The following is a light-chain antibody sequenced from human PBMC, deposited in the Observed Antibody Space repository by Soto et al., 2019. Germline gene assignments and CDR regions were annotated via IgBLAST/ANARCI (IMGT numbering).Light chain of an antibody. J-gene: IGKJ1*01. CDR1: QRVSND. CDR3: QQYNKWPLT. CDR2: GAS. Sequence: ELVMTPSPAPLSVSPGGRATPSCRASQRVSNDFAWYQQKPDQAPRLLIYGASTRATGIPVRFSGSASGTEFTLAISSLQSEEFTVYYCQQYNKWPLTVGQGTKVDIK. V-gene: IGKV3-15*01.